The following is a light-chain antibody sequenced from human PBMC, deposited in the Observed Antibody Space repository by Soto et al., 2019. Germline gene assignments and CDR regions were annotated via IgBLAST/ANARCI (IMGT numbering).Light chain of an antibody. CDR3: TSYTNTNVV. Sequence: QSALTQPASVSGSPGQSITISCTETSSDVGGQNYVSWYQQHPDKAPKLIIYDVSYRPSGVSNRFSGSKSGNTASLTISGLQAEDEADYYCTSYTNTNVVFGGGTKVTVL. CDR2: DVS. V-gene: IGLV2-14*03. J-gene: IGLJ2*01. CDR1: SSDVGGQNY.